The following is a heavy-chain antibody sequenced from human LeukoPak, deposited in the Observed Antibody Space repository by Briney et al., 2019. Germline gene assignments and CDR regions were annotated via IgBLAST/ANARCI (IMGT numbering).Heavy chain of an antibody. Sequence: ASETLSLTCAVYGGSFSGYYWSWIRQPPGKGLEWIGKINHSGSTNYNPSLKSRVTISVDTSKNQFSLKLSSVTAADTAVYYCARGRIKGAVAGTDNYFDYWGQGTLVTVSS. J-gene: IGHJ4*02. V-gene: IGHV4-34*01. CDR1: GGSFSGYY. CDR3: ARGRIKGAVAGTDNYFDY. CDR2: INHSGST. D-gene: IGHD6-19*01.